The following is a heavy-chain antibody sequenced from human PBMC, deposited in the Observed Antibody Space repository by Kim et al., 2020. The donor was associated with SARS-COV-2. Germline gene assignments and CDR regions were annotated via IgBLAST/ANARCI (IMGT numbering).Heavy chain of an antibody. J-gene: IGHJ4*02. V-gene: IGHV3-23*01. CDR2: T. Sequence: THDADSVKGRFTISRDNSKSTLYLQMNSLRAEDTAVYYCAKDRVPGLFDYWGQGTLVTVSS. CDR3: AKDRVPGLFDY. D-gene: IGHD2-8*02.